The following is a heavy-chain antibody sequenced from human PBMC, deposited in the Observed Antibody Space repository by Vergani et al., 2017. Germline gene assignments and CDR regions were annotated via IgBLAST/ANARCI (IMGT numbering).Heavy chain of an antibody. CDR3: ATDRPYSSGCFDY. V-gene: IGHV4-39*07. Sequence: QLQLQESGPGLVKPSETLSLTCTVSGGSISSSSYYWGWIRQPPGKGLEWIGSIYYSGSTYYNPSLKRRVTISVDTSKNQFSLKLSSVTAADTAVYYCATDRPYSSGCFDYWGQGTLVTVSS. J-gene: IGHJ4*02. D-gene: IGHD6-19*01. CDR1: GGSISSSSYY. CDR2: IYYSGST.